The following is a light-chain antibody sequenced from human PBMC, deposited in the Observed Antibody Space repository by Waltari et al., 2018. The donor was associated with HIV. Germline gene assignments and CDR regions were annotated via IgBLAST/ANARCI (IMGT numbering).Light chain of an antibody. CDR3: AAWDDTLNGFV. CDR1: NSNIGNKA. Sequence: QSLLTQPPSVSEAPRQRVSLPCSGSNSNIGNKAVIVFQQLPGKTPKLLIYYDSLLPSGVSDRFSATKSGTSASLAISGLQSEDAADYYCAAWDDTLNGFVFGTGTRVTVL. CDR2: YDS. J-gene: IGLJ1*01. V-gene: IGLV1-36*01.